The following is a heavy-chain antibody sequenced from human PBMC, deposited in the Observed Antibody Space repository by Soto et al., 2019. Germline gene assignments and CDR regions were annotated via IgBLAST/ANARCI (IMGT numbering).Heavy chain of an antibody. CDR3: ARAEDYYDSSGLRWGMDG. D-gene: IGHD3-22*01. Sequence: QVQLVQSGAEVKKPGASVKVSCKASGYTFTSYGISWVRQAPGQGLEWMGWISAYNGNTNYAQKLQGRVTMTTDTSTRTAYQGVRGLRSGDTAVYYWARAEDYYDSSGLRWGMDGWGQGTTVTVSS. J-gene: IGHJ6*02. V-gene: IGHV1-18*01. CDR1: GYTFTSYG. CDR2: ISAYNGNT.